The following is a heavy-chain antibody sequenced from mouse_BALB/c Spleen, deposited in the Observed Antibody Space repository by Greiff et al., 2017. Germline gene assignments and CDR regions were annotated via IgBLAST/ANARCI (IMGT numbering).Heavy chain of an antibody. CDR2: ISSGGSYT. D-gene: IGHD1-1*01. CDR3: ARSYYGSSYGYFDV. CDR1: GFTFSSYG. Sequence: EVHLVESGGDLVKPGGSLKLSCAASGFTFSSYGMSWVRQTPDKRLEWVATISSGGSYTYYPDTVTGRFTISRDNAKNTLYLEMSSLRSEDTAMYYCARSYYGSSYGYFDVWGAGTTVTVSS. J-gene: IGHJ1*01. V-gene: IGHV5-6*01.